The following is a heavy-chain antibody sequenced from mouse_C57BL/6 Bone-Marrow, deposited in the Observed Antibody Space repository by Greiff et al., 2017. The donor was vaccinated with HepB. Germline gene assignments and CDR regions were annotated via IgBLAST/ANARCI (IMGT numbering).Heavy chain of an antibody. Sequence: VQLQQSVAELVRPGASVKLSCTASGFNIKNTYMHWVKQRPEQGLEWIGRIDPANGNTKYAPKFQGKATITADTSSNTAYLQLSSLTSEDTAIYYCAPLFITTVVATGGYFDVWGTGTTVTVSS. V-gene: IGHV14-3*01. CDR2: IDPANGNT. CDR3: APLFITTVVATGGYFDV. D-gene: IGHD1-1*01. CDR1: GFNIKNTY. J-gene: IGHJ1*03.